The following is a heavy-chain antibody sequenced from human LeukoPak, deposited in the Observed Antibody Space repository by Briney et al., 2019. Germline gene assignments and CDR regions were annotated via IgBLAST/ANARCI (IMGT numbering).Heavy chain of an antibody. V-gene: IGHV4-30-4*01. J-gene: IGHJ5*02. CDR3: ARGIYSSGPYWFDP. Sequence: SETLSLTCTVSGGSISSGDYYWSWIRQPPGKGLEWIGYIYDSGSTYYNPSLKSRVTISVDTSKNQFSLKLNSVTSADTAVYYCARGIYSSGPYWFDPWGQGTLVTVSS. CDR1: GGSISSGDYY. CDR2: IYDSGST. D-gene: IGHD6-19*01.